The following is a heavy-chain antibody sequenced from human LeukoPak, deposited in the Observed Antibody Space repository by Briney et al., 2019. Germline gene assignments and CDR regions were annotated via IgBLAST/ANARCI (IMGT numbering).Heavy chain of an antibody. CDR1: GGSISSSNW. CDR2: IYHSGST. J-gene: IGHJ4*02. Sequence: SGTLSLTCAVSGGSISSSNWWSWVRQPPGKGLEWIGEIYHSGSTNYNPSLKSRVTISVDTSKNQFSLKLSSVTAADTAVYYCARGLRGVYSYGLDRKYYFDYWGQGTLVTVSS. CDR3: ARGLRGVYSYGLDRKYYFDY. D-gene: IGHD5-18*01. V-gene: IGHV4-4*02.